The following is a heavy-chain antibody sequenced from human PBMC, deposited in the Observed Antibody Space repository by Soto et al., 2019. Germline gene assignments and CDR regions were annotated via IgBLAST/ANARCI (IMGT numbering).Heavy chain of an antibody. V-gene: IGHV6-1*01. CDR3: ARAPRSDIVVVVAATPVAFDI. CDR2: TYYRSKWYN. D-gene: IGHD2-15*01. J-gene: IGHJ3*02. Sequence: SQTLSLTCAISGYSVSSNSAAWNWIRQSPSRGLEWLGRTYYRSKWYNDYAVSVKSRITINPDTSKNQFSLQLNSVTPEDTAVYCCARAPRSDIVVVVAATPVAFDIWGQGTMVTVSS. CDR1: GYSVSSNSAA.